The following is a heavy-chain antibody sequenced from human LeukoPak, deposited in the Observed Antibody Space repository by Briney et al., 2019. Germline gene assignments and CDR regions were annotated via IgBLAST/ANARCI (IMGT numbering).Heavy chain of an antibody. CDR2: IYYSGST. V-gene: IGHV4-59*08. CDR1: GGSISSYY. CDR3: ARQEKDYDILTGYLDWFDP. Sequence: SETLSLTCTVSGGSISSYYWSWIRQPPEKGLEWIGYIYYSGSTNYNPSLKSRVTISVDTSKNQFSLKLSSVTAADTAVYYCARQEKDYDILTGYLDWFDPWGQGTLVTVSS. D-gene: IGHD3-9*01. J-gene: IGHJ5*02.